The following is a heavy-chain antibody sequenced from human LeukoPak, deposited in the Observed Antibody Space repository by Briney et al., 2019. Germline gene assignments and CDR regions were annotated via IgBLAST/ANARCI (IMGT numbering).Heavy chain of an antibody. CDR2: TYYRSKWYN. CDR1: GDSVSSNSAA. D-gene: IGHD1-7*01. J-gene: IGHJ3*02. Sequence: SQTLSLTCAISGDSVSSNSAARNWIRQSPSRGLEWLGRTYYRSKWYNDYAVSEKSRITINPDTSKNQFSLQLNSVTPEDTAVYYCARGPNNWNYRGLGAFDIWGQGTMVTVSS. V-gene: IGHV6-1*01. CDR3: ARGPNNWNYRGLGAFDI.